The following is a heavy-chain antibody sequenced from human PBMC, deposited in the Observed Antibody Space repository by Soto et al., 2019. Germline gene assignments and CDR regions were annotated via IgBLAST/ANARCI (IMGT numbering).Heavy chain of an antibody. D-gene: IGHD3-10*02. Sequence: KGLEWVSAISASGGSTYYADSVKGRFTISRDNSKNTLYLQMNSLRVEDTALYYFXTEEGPRDVRSVSEFLLNRSPDL. V-gene: IGHV3-23*01. J-gene: IGHJ2*01. CDR2: ISASGGST. CDR3: XTEEGPRDVRSVSEFLLNRSPDL.